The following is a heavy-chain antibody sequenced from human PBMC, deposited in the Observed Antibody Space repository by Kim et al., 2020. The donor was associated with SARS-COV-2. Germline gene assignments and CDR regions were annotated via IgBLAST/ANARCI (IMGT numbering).Heavy chain of an antibody. CDR2: ISYEGRKK. CDR3: AKDKSFFMFTFGGESVGMDV. V-gene: IGHV3-30*18. D-gene: IGHD3-16*01. J-gene: IGHJ6*02. Sequence: GGSLRLSCAASGFNFNNFGMHWVRQAPGKGLEWVALISYEGRKKYYADSLKGRFTIYRDSSKNTLYLQMDSLRPEDTAVYFCAKDKSFFMFTFGGESVGMDVWGQGTTVTVSS. CDR1: GFNFNNFG.